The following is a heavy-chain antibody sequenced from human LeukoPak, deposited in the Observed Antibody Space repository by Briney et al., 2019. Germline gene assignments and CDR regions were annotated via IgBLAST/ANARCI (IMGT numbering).Heavy chain of an antibody. J-gene: IGHJ4*02. CDR3: XXXXAXDSSGYYPDY. D-gene: IGHD3-22*01. Sequence: GGSLRLSCAASGFTFSSYSMNWVRQAPGKGLEWVSSISSSSSYIYYADSVKGRFTISRDNAKNSLYLQMNSLRAEDTAVYYXXXXXAXDSSGYYPDYWGQGTLVTVSS. CDR2: ISSSSSYI. CDR1: GFTFSSYS. V-gene: IGHV3-21*01.